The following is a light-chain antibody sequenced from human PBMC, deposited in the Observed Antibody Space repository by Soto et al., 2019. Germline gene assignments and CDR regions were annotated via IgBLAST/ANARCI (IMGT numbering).Light chain of an antibody. CDR1: SSDVGRYNY. CDR2: DVS. Sequence: QSALTQPASVSGSPGQSITISCTGSSSDVGRYNYVSWFQQHPGKAPRLMIYDVSNRPSGVSNRFSGSKSGNTASLTISGLQAEDEADYYCAAWDDSLSGVVFGGGTKLTVL. J-gene: IGLJ2*01. CDR3: AAWDDSLSGVV. V-gene: IGLV2-14*01.